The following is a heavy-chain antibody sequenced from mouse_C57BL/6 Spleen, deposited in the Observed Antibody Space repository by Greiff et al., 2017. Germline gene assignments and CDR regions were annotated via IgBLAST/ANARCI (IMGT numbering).Heavy chain of an antibody. CDR2: IWTGGGT. Sequence: VKLVESGPGLVAPSQSLSITCTVSGFSLTSYAISWVRQPPGKGLEWLGVIWTGGGTNYNSALKSRLSISKDNSKSQVFLKMNSLQTDDTARYYCARNKELTGTTTWYFDVWGTGTTVTVSS. V-gene: IGHV2-9-1*01. J-gene: IGHJ1*03. D-gene: IGHD4-1*01. CDR1: GFSLTSYA. CDR3: ARNKELTGTTTWYFDV.